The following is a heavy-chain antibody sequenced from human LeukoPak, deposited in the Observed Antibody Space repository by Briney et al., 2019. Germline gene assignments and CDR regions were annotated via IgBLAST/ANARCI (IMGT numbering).Heavy chain of an antibody. CDR1: GFTFSSYW. D-gene: IGHD5-12*01. J-gene: IGHJ4*02. V-gene: IGHV3-74*01. CDR3: AKDDVEMATISSYFDY. Sequence: PGGSLRLSCAASGFTFSSYWMHWVRQAPGKGLVWVSRINSDGSSTSYADSVKGRFTISRDNPKNTLYLQMSSLRAEDTAVYYCAKDDVEMATISSYFDYWGQGTLVTVSS. CDR2: INSDGSST.